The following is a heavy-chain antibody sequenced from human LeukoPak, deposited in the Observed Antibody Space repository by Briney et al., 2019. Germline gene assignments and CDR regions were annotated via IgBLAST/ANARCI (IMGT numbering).Heavy chain of an antibody. V-gene: IGHV4-34*01. CDR1: GGSFSGYY. Sequence: SETLSLTCAVYGGSFSGYYWSWIRQPPGQGLEWIGEINHSGSTNYNPSLKSRVTISVDTSQNQFSLKLSSLPAADTAVYYCARGAPHEYCSGGSCYSDYWGQGTLVTVSS. D-gene: IGHD2-15*01. CDR2: INHSGST. J-gene: IGHJ4*02. CDR3: ARGAPHEYCSGGSCYSDY.